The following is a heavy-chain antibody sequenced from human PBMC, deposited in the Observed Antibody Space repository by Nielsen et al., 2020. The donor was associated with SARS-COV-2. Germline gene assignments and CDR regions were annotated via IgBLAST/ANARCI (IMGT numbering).Heavy chain of an antibody. D-gene: IGHD1-26*01. Sequence: ASVKVSCKASGYTFTSYAMNWVRQAPGQGLEWMGWINAGNGNTKYSQKFQGRVTITRDTSASTAYMELSSLRSEDTAVYYCARDLVVGATTWYYMDVWVKGTTFTVSS. J-gene: IGHJ6*03. CDR1: GYTFTSYA. CDR2: INAGNGNT. V-gene: IGHV1-3*01. CDR3: ARDLVVGATTWYYMDV.